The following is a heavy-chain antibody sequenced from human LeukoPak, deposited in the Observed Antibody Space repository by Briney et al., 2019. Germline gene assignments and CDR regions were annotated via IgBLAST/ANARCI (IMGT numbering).Heavy chain of an antibody. D-gene: IGHD6-13*01. J-gene: IGHJ6*03. Sequence: SETLSLTCTVSDGSINNYYWSWIRQSPGKRLEWLGYIYYSGSTNYNPSLKSRVTISVDTSKNQFSLKLSSVTAADTAVYYCARYSSLSYYYYYMDVWGKGTTVTVSS. CDR2: IYYSGST. CDR1: DGSINNYY. CDR3: ARYSSLSYYYYYMDV. V-gene: IGHV4-59*01.